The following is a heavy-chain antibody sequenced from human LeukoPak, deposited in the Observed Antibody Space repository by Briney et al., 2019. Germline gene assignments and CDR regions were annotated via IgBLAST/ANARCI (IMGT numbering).Heavy chain of an antibody. CDR1: GFTFDDYA. V-gene: IGHV3-43*02. Sequence: GGSLRLSCAASGFTFDDYAMHWVRQAPGKGLEWVSLISGDGGSTYYADSVKGRFTISRDNSKNSLYLQMNSLRTEDTALYYCAKDGADHGDQGGAFDIWGQGTMVNVSS. CDR3: AKDGADHGDQGGAFDI. D-gene: IGHD1-14*01. CDR2: ISGDGGST. J-gene: IGHJ3*02.